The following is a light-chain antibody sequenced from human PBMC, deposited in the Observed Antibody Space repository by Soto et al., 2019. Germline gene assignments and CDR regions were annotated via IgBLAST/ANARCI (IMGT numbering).Light chain of an antibody. J-gene: IGLJ1*01. CDR3: SSYVGSNNCV. Sequence: QSALTQPPSASGSPGQSVTIICSGTRSDVLIDNYVSWYQQYPGRAPKLILYEVNKRPSGIPDRFSGSRADNTASLTVSGLQAEDEADCYCSSYVGSNNCVFGTVTKLTVL. CDR1: RSDVLIDNY. V-gene: IGLV2-8*01. CDR2: EVN.